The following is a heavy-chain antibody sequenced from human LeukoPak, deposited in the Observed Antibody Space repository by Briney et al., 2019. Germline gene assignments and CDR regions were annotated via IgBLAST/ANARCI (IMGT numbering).Heavy chain of an antibody. Sequence: GGSLRLSCAASGFTFSSYAMSWVRQAPGKGRGWVSAISGSGGSTYYADSVKGRFTISRDNSKNTLYLQMNSLRAEDTAVYYCAKDLAEEIVVVNPFGYWGQGTLVTVSS. CDR2: ISGSGGST. D-gene: IGHD3-22*01. J-gene: IGHJ4*02. CDR3: AKDLAEEIVVVNPFGY. V-gene: IGHV3-23*01. CDR1: GFTFSSYA.